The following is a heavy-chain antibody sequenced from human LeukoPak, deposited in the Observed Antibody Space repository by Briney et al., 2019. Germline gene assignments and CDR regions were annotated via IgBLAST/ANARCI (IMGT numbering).Heavy chain of an antibody. CDR1: GFTFSSYA. CDR3: AKDRCSNGIGCYYYYMDV. Sequence: GGSLRLSCAASGFTFSSYAMSWVRQAPGKGLEWVSAISGSGGSTYYADSVKGRFTISRDNSKNTLYLQMNSLRAEDTAVYYCAKDRCSNGIGCYYYYMDVWGKGTTVTISS. J-gene: IGHJ6*03. V-gene: IGHV3-23*01. CDR2: ISGSGGST. D-gene: IGHD2-8*01.